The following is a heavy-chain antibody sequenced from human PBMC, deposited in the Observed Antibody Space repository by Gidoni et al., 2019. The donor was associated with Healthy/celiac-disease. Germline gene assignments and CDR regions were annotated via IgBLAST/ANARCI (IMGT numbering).Heavy chain of an antibody. CDR1: GYSFTSYW. Sequence: EVQLVQSGAEVKKPGESLKISCKGSGYSFTSYWIGWVRQMPGKGLEWMGIIYPGDSDTRYSPSFQGQVTISADKSISTAYLQWSSLKASDTAMYYCARQGTFIGQSPRKNWFDPWGQGTLVTVSS. CDR3: ARQGTFIGQSPRKNWFDP. D-gene: IGHD1-1*01. CDR2: IYPGDSDT. J-gene: IGHJ5*02. V-gene: IGHV5-51*01.